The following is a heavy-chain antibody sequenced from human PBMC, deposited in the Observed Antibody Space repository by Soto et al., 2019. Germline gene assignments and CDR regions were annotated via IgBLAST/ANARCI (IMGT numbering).Heavy chain of an antibody. Sequence: WGSLRLSCAACGFTFRSYAMSWVRQAPGKGLEWVSAISGSGGSTYYADSVKGRFTISRDNSKNTLYLQMNSLRAEDTAVYYCAKECGYSYGYDAFDIWGQGTMVTVSS. D-gene: IGHD5-18*01. CDR2: ISGSGGST. CDR3: AKECGYSYGYDAFDI. CDR1: GFTFRSYA. V-gene: IGHV3-23*01. J-gene: IGHJ3*02.